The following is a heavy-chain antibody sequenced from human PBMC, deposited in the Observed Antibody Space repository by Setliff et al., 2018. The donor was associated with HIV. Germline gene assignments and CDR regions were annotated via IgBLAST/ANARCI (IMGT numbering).Heavy chain of an antibody. CDR3: ATGAYCSGGSCYQHLDY. Sequence: SCKASGYTFTSYGISWVRQAPGKGVEYVAHIKGDGSKTKYVDSVRGRFTISRDNSKNTLYLQMNSLRTEDTAVYYCATGAYCSGGSCYQHLDYWGQGTLVTVS. D-gene: IGHD2-15*01. V-gene: IGHV3-7*01. CDR1: GYTFTSYG. CDR2: IKGDGSKT. J-gene: IGHJ4*02.